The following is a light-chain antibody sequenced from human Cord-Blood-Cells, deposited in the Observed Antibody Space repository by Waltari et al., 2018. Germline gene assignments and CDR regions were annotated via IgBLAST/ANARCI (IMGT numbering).Light chain of an antibody. CDR2: GAS. V-gene: IGKV3-20*01. Sequence: EIVLTQSPGTLSLFPGERATLSCRASQSVSSSYLAWYQQKPGQAPRLLIYGASSRDTGIPDRFSGSGYETDFTLTISRLEPEDFAVYYCQQYGSALYSFGQGTKLEIK. J-gene: IGKJ2*03. CDR1: QSVSSSY. CDR3: QQYGSALYS.